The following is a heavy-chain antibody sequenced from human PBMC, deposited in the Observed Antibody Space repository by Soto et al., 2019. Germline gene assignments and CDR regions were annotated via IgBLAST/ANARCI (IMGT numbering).Heavy chain of an antibody. D-gene: IGHD2-15*01. Sequence: SETLSLTCTVSGGSISSSSYYWGWIRQPPGKGLEWIGSIYYSGSTNYNPSLKSRVTISVDTSKNQFSLKLSSVTAADTAVYYCAGFYCSGGSCYLDAFDIWGQGTMVTVSS. CDR2: IYYSGST. CDR3: AGFYCSGGSCYLDAFDI. CDR1: GGSISSSSYY. V-gene: IGHV4-39*07. J-gene: IGHJ3*02.